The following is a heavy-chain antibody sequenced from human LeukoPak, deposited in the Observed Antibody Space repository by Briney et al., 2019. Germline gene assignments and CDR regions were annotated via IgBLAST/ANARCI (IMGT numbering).Heavy chain of an antibody. J-gene: IGHJ6*03. Sequence: HPGGSLRLSCVASGFTFSSYWMTWVRQAPGEGLEWVANIKTDGGQIYYVDSVKGRFTISRDNAKNSLYLQMNNLRGEDTAMYYCARESGPGCYNYYMDVWGKGTTVTISS. V-gene: IGHV3-7*03. D-gene: IGHD1-14*01. CDR1: GFTFSSYW. CDR3: ARESGPGCYNYYMDV. CDR2: IKTDGGQI.